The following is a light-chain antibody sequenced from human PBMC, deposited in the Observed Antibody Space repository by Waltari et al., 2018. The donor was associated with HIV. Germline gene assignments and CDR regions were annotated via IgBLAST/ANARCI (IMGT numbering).Light chain of an antibody. V-gene: IGLV1-44*01. CDR3: AAWDDSLMGV. J-gene: IGLJ3*02. CDR1: SSNIGSKP. Sequence: QSVLTQPPSASGTPGQRVTISCSGSSSNIGSKPVNWYQQLPGTSPKLLIYYNNQRPSGVPDRFSGSKSGTSASLAISGLQSEDEADYYCAAWDDSLMGVFGGGTRLTVL. CDR2: YNN.